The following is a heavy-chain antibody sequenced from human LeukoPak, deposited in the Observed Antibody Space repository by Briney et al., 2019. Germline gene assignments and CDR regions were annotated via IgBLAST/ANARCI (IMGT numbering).Heavy chain of an antibody. CDR1: GFIFRDYE. D-gene: IGHD6-6*01. CDR3: ARVSYSSSYYFDY. J-gene: IGHJ4*02. V-gene: IGHV3-48*03. Sequence: GGSLRLSCAASGFIFRDYEVNWVRQAPGKGLEWVSYISSSASTMHYADSVKGRFTISRDNARNSLSLQMNSLRVEDTAVYYCARVSYSSSYYFDYWGQGALVTVSS. CDR2: ISSSASTM.